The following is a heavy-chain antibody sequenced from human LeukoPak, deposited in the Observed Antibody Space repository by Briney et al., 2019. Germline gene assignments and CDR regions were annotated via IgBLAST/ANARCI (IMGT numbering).Heavy chain of an antibody. J-gene: IGHJ3*02. V-gene: IGHV3-7*01. CDR1: GFTISRYW. Sequence: GGSLRLSCAASGFTISRYWMSWVRLVPGKGPESVAHIKHDSSETYYVDSVRGRFIISRDNVKNPLYLQMNSLRVEDTAVYHCARGPTDFDASDIWGHGTLVTVSS. D-gene: IGHD1-26*01. CDR3: ARGPTDFDASDI. CDR2: IKHDSSET.